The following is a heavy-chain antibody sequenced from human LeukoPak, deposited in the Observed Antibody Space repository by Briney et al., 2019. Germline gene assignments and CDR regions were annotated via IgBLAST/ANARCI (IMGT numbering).Heavy chain of an antibody. Sequence: SETLSLTCTVSGGSISSSSYYWGWIRQPPGKGLEWIGSIYYSGSTYYNPSLKSRVTISVDTSKNQFSLRLSSVTAADTAVYYCARVTGYMVEDYFDYWGQGTLVTVSS. CDR1: GGSISSSSYY. J-gene: IGHJ4*02. CDR3: ARVTGYMVEDYFDY. V-gene: IGHV4-39*07. CDR2: IYYSGST. D-gene: IGHD5-12*01.